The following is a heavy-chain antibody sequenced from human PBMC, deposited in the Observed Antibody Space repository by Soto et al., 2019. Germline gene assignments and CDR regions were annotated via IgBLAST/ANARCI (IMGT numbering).Heavy chain of an antibody. Sequence: QVQLVQSGAEVRKPGASVTVSCRSSGDSFNDYYIHWVRQAPGQGFEWMGWINPNGGVTKYAQKFQGWGSMTRDTSIRTVYMQLSSLRSDDMAVYYCARESGGATATLDYYYFYMDVRGTGTTVTVSS. J-gene: IGHJ6*03. CDR3: ARESGGATATLDYYYFYMDV. CDR2: INPNGGVT. D-gene: IGHD5-12*01. V-gene: IGHV1-2*04. CDR1: GDSFNDYY.